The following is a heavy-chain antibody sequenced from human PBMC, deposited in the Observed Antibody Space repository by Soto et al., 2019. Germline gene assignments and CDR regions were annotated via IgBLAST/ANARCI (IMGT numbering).Heavy chain of an antibody. Sequence: GASVKVSCKASGYTFTSYAMHWVRQAPGQRLEWMGWINAGNGNTKYSQKFQGRVTITRDTSASTAYMELSSLRSEDTAVYYCARDRLRGVLYYYDSSGYFPGPWGQGTLVTVSS. V-gene: IGHV1-3*01. CDR3: ARDRLRGVLYYYDSSGYFPGP. CDR2: INAGNGNT. CDR1: GYTFTSYA. J-gene: IGHJ5*02. D-gene: IGHD3-22*01.